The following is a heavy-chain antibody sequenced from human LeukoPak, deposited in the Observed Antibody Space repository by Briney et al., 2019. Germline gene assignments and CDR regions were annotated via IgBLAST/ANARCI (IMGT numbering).Heavy chain of an antibody. CDR1: GLTFSNYW. Sequence: GGSLRLSCAASGLTFSNYWMKWVRQDPGKGLVWVANINEDGSEKYYVDSVRGRFTISRDNAKNSLYLQMNSLRTEDTAIYYCARGGVRRGYYDYWGQGTLVTVSS. D-gene: IGHD1-14*01. CDR3: ARGGVRRGYYDY. J-gene: IGHJ4*02. V-gene: IGHV3-7*01. CDR2: INEDGSEK.